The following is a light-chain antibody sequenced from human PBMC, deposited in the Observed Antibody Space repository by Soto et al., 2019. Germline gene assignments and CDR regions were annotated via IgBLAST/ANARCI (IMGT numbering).Light chain of an antibody. V-gene: IGKV3-15*01. CDR2: GPS. J-gene: IGKJ5*01. CDR3: HQYHEWPMT. CDR1: QSVNTN. Sequence: EIVMTQSPVTLSVSPGERATVSCKTSQSVNTNLAWDQQKPGQVPRLLIYGPSTRAIGIPDRFSGSGSGTEFTLTITSLQSEDFAVYYCHQYHEWPMTFGQGTRLEIK.